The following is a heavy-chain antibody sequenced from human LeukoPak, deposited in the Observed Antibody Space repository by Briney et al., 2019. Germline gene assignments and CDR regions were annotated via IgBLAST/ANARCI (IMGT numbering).Heavy chain of an antibody. Sequence: ASVKVSCKASGYTFTNYGINWLRQAPGQGLEWMGWISAYNGNTNYAQKLQGRVTMTTDTSTSTTYMELRSLRSDDTAVYYCARFSVAAAGTGWFDPWGQGTLVTVSA. D-gene: IGHD6-13*01. V-gene: IGHV1-18*01. CDR3: ARFSVAAAGTGWFDP. CDR1: GYTFTNYG. J-gene: IGHJ5*02. CDR2: ISAYNGNT.